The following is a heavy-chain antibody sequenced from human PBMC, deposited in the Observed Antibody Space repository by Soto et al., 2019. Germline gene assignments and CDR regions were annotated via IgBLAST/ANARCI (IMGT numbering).Heavy chain of an antibody. D-gene: IGHD1-26*01. CDR3: ASGGAGSGPFTWELPYH. CDR2: ITPFNGDV. V-gene: IGHV1-45*02. CDR1: GNTFTFRY. Sequence: QMQLVQSGAEVKKPGSTVTVSCKALGNTFTFRYLHWVRQAPGQALEWMGWITPFNGDVHYAQKFQERVIITRDGSINTAYMRMSSLRSEDTAMYYCASGGAGSGPFTWELPYHWGQGTLVTVSS. J-gene: IGHJ5*02.